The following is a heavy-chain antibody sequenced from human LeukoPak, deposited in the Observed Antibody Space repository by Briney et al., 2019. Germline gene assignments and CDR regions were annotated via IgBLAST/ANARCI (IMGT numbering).Heavy chain of an antibody. CDR2: IIPILGIA. CDR3: ARGVWPPPSSDYYYGMDV. V-gene: IGHV1-69*04. Sequence: SVKVSCKASGGTFSSYAISWVRQAPGQGLEWMGRIIPILGIANYAQKFQGRVTITADKSTSTAYMELSSLRSEDTAVYYCARGVWPPPSSDYYYGMDVWGQGTTVTVSS. D-gene: IGHD3-16*01. CDR1: GGTFSSYA. J-gene: IGHJ6*02.